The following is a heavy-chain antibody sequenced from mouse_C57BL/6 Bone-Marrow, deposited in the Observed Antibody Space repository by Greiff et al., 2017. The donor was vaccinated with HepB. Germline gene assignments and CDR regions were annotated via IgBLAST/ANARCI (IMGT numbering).Heavy chain of an antibody. CDR3: ARALCADPIDY. D-gene: IGHD6-5*01. Sequence: QVQLQQPGTELVKPGASVKLSCKASGYTFTSYWMHWVKKRPGQGLEWIGNINPSNGGTNYNEKFKSKATLSVDKSSSTAYMQLSSLTSEDSAVYYCARALCADPIDYWGQGTSVTFSS. CDR1: GYTFTSYW. V-gene: IGHV1-53*01. J-gene: IGHJ4*01. CDR2: INPSNGGT.